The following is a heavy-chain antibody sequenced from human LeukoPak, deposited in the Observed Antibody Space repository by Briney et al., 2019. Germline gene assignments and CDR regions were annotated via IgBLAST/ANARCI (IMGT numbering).Heavy chain of an antibody. D-gene: IGHD1-26*01. CDR2: ISGSGGTT. V-gene: IGHV3-23*01. CDR1: GFTFSSYA. CDR3: AKGRSESYYDAFDI. J-gene: IGHJ3*02. Sequence: GGSLRLSCAASGFTFSSYAMSWVRQAPGKGLEWVSAISGSGGTTYYTGSVKGQFTISRDNSKKTLYLQMNSLRAEDTAVYYCAKGRSESYYDAFDIWGQGTMVTVSS.